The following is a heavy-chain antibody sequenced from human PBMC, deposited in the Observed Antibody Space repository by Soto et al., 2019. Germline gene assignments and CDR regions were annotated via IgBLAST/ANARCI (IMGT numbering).Heavy chain of an antibody. CDR1: GGTFSSYA. CDR3: ARVRITMVRGVIGGVYYYGMDV. CDR2: IIPIFGTA. Sequence: GASVKVSCKAPGGTFSSYAISWVRQAPGQGLEWMGGIIPIFGTANYAQKFQGRVTITADESTSTAYMELSSLRSEDTAVYYCARVRITMVRGVIGGVYYYGMDVWGQGTTVTVSS. D-gene: IGHD3-10*01. V-gene: IGHV1-69*13. J-gene: IGHJ6*02.